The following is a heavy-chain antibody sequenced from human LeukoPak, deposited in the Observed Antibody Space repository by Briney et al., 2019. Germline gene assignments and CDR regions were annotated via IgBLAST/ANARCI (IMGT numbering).Heavy chain of an antibody. Sequence: ASVKVSCKVSGYTLTELSMHWVRQAPGKGLEWMGGFDPEDGETTYAQKFQGRVTITADESTSTAYMELSSLRSEDTAVYYCARGREYYDSSGYYYVDDYWGQGTLVTVSS. CDR2: FDPEDGET. V-gene: IGHV1-24*01. CDR3: ARGREYYDSSGYYYVDDY. D-gene: IGHD3-22*01. J-gene: IGHJ4*02. CDR1: GYTLTELS.